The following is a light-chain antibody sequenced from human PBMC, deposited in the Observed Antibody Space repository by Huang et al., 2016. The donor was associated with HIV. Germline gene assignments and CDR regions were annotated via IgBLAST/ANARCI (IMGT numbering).Light chain of an antibody. CDR1: QSVSSN. CDR3: QQYNNWPWT. CDR2: CAS. V-gene: IGKV3-15*01. J-gene: IGKJ1*01. Sequence: EKVMTQSPATLSVSPGERATLSCRASQSVSSNLAWYQQKPGQAPRLLMYCASTRATGIPARFSCSGSGTEFTLTISSLQSEDFAVYYCQQYNNWPWTFGQGTKVEIK.